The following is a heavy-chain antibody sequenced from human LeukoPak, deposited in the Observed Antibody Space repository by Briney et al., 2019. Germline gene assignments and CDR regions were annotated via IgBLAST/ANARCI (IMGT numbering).Heavy chain of an antibody. Sequence: GGSLRLSCAASGFSVGTNYMTWVRQAPGKGLEWVSMIYAGGNTYYRDSVKGRFTISRDSSKNTVFLHMIGLRDDDTAVYYCVGGHDLEFEFWGQGTLVIVSS. CDR3: VGGHDLEFEF. CDR1: GFSVGTNY. D-gene: IGHD4-23*01. J-gene: IGHJ5*01. V-gene: IGHV3-53*01. CDR2: IYAGGNT.